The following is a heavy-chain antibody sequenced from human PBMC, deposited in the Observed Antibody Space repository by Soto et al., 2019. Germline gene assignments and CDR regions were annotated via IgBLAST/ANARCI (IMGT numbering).Heavy chain of an antibody. CDR2: IWYDGSNT. CDR1: GFTFSSYA. CDR3: ATSYYDILTGYYDGYFDY. Sequence: GGSLRLSCAASGFTFSSYAMHWVRQAPGKGLEWVGVIWYDGSNTFYAESVKGRFTISRDNSKNTVYLQMNSLRAEDTAVYYCATSYYDILTGYYDGYFDYWGQGTLVTVSS. V-gene: IGHV3-33*01. J-gene: IGHJ4*02. D-gene: IGHD3-9*01.